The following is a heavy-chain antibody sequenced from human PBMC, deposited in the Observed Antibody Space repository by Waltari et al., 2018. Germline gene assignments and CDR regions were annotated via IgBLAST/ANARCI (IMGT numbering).Heavy chain of an antibody. CDR3: ATVNSRDDITGTTGGGY. V-gene: IGHV1-69-2*01. Sequence: EVQLVQSGAEVKKPGATVKISCKVSGYTFTDYYMNWVQQAPGKGLEWMGLVDPEDGETIYAEKFQGRVTITADTSTDTAYMELSSLRSEDTAVYYCATVNSRDDITGTTGGGYWGQGTLVTVSS. CDR1: GYTFTDYY. J-gene: IGHJ4*02. D-gene: IGHD1-7*01. CDR2: VDPEDGET.